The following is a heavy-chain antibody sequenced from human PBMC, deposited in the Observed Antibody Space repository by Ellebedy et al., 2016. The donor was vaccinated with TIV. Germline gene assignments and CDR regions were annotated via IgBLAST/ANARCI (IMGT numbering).Heavy chain of an antibody. J-gene: IGHJ4*02. CDR1: GLTFSSDD. CDR2: IRYDESNK. CDR3: AKDLRGYGSFDY. D-gene: IGHD5-12*01. V-gene: IGHV3-30*02. Sequence: LSLTCAASGLTFSSDDLHWVRQAPGKGLEWVAFIRYDESNKWYADSVKGRFTISRDNSKNTLSLQMNSLRAEDTAVYYCAKDLRGYGSFDYWGQGTLITVSS.